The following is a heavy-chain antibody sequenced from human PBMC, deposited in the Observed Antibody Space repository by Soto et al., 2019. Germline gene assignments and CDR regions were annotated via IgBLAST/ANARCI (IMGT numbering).Heavy chain of an antibody. Sequence: GGSLRLSCAASGFTFSSYWMHWVRQAPGKGLVWVSRINSDGSSTSYADSVKGRFTISRDNAKNTLYLQMNSLRAEDAAVYYCERVGDYYYGMDVWGQGTTVTVSS. J-gene: IGHJ6*02. CDR1: GFTFSSYW. V-gene: IGHV3-74*01. CDR2: INSDGSST. D-gene: IGHD3-10*01. CDR3: ERVGDYYYGMDV.